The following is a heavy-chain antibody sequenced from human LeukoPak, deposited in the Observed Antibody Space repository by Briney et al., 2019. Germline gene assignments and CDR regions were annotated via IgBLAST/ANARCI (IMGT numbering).Heavy chain of an antibody. D-gene: IGHD3-22*01. V-gene: IGHV4-39*02. Sequence: SETLSLTCTVSGGSIRSSYYYWGWIRQPPGKGLEWIGSIYDSGSTYYNPSLKSRVTISVDTSKNQFSLKLNSVTAADTAVYYCAREHYYDSSGYYYYGMDVWGQGTTVTVSS. CDR3: AREHYYDSSGYYYYGMDV. CDR1: GGSIRSSYYY. CDR2: IYDSGST. J-gene: IGHJ6*02.